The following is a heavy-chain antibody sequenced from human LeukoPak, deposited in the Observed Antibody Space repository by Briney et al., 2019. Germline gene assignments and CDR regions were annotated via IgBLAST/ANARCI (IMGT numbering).Heavy chain of an antibody. J-gene: IGHJ4*02. Sequence: GESLKISCEGSGYSFTSYWIGWVRQMPGKGLGWMGIIYPGDSDPRYSPSFQGQVTISADKSISTAYLQWSSLKASDTAMYYCARHLPTVTTTGVDFDYWGRGTLVTVSS. CDR1: GYSFTSYW. CDR3: ARHLPTVTTTGVDFDY. CDR2: IYPGDSDP. V-gene: IGHV5-51*01. D-gene: IGHD4-17*01.